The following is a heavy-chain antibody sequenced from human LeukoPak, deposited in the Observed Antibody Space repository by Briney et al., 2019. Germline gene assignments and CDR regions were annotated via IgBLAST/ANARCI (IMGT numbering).Heavy chain of an antibody. CDR1: GFTFSSYA. D-gene: IGHD3-22*01. Sequence: GGSLRPSCAASGFTFSSYAMSWVRQAPGKGLEWVSAISGSGGSTYYADSVKGRFTISRDNSKNTLYLQMNSLRAEDTAVYYCAREVSRITMIVVVIGEGAFDIWGQGTMVTVSS. CDR2: ISGSGGST. V-gene: IGHV3-23*01. CDR3: AREVSRITMIVVVIGEGAFDI. J-gene: IGHJ3*02.